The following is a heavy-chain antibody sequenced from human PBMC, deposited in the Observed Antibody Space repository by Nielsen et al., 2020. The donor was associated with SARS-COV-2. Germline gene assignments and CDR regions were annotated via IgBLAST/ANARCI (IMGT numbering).Heavy chain of an antibody. CDR3: ARESSRYLGGFDY. CDR1: GFTFSSFG. J-gene: IGHJ4*02. D-gene: IGHD6-19*01. Sequence: GESLKISCAASGFTFSSFGMHWVRQAPGKGLEWVAVIWYDGSNKYYADSVKDRFTISRHNSKNTLYLQMNSLRAEDTAVYYCARESSRYLGGFDYWGQGTQVTVSS. CDR2: IWYDGSNK. V-gene: IGHV3-33*01.